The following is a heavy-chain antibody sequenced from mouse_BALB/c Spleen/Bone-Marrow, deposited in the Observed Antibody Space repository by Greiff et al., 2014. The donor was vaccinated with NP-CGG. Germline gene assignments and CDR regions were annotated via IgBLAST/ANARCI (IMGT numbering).Heavy chain of an antibody. J-gene: IGHJ4*01. D-gene: IGHD2-1*01. V-gene: IGHV5-6*01. CDR2: ISFGGGYT. Sequence: EVQLQQSGGDLVKPGGPLKLSCAASGFTFSRYGMSWVRQTPDKRLEWVANISFGGGYTYYPDSVKGRFTISRDNAKNTLYLQMSSLKSEDTAMYYCARQYGNFGVMDYWGQGTSVTVSS. CDR1: GFTFSRYG. CDR3: ARQYGNFGVMDY.